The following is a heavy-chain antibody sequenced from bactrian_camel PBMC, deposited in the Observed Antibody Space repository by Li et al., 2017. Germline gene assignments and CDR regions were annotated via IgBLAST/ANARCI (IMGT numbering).Heavy chain of an antibody. Sequence: VQLVESGGGSVQAGGSLKLSCTYSGYTSFIDCMGWFRQAPGKGPEGVAAIDSGGGSAYYSDSVKGRFAISKDNAKNTLYLQMNSLEPEDTAVYYCTLARMDWTPGILDWGQGTQVTVS. V-gene: IGHV3S31*01. CDR1: GYTSFIDC. CDR2: IDSGGGSA. J-gene: IGHJ4*01. D-gene: IGHD1*01. CDR3: TLARMDWTPGILD.